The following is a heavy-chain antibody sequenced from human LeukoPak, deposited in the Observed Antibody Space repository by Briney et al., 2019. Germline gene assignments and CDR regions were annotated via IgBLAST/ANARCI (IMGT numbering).Heavy chain of an antibody. CDR3: ARGLYGGNFPFVY. Sequence: SETLSLTCAVYGGSFSGYYWSWIRQPPGKGLEWIGEINHSGSTNYNPSLKSRVTISVDTSKNQFSLKLSSVTAADTAVYYCARGLYGGNFPFVYWGQGTLVTVSS. D-gene: IGHD4-23*01. V-gene: IGHV4-34*01. J-gene: IGHJ4*02. CDR1: GGSFSGYY. CDR2: INHSGST.